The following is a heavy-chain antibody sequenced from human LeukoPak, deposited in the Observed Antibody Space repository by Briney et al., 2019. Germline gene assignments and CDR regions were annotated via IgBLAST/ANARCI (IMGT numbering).Heavy chain of an antibody. CDR2: INPNSGGT. V-gene: IGHV1-2*04. Sequence: ASVKVSCKASGYTFTGYYMHWVRQAPGQGLEWMGWINPNSGGTNYAQKFQGWVTMTRDTSISTAYMELSSLRSEDTAVYYCARVPAASTLTYYFDYWGQGTLVTVSS. D-gene: IGHD2-2*01. J-gene: IGHJ4*02. CDR1: GYTFTGYY. CDR3: ARVPAASTLTYYFDY.